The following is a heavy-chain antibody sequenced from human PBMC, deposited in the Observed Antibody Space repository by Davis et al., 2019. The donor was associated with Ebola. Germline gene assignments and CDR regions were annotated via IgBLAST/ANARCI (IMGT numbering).Heavy chain of an antibody. CDR3: ARGSDGGNSADS. CDR2: INHSGST. V-gene: IGHV4-34*01. D-gene: IGHD4-23*01. CDR1: GGSVSNYY. J-gene: IGHJ4*02. Sequence: MPSETLSLTCTVSGGSVSNYYWTWIRQPPGKGLEWIGEINHSGSTNYNPSLKSRVTISVDTSKNQFSLKLSSVTAADTAVYYCARGSDGGNSADSWGQGTLVTVSS.